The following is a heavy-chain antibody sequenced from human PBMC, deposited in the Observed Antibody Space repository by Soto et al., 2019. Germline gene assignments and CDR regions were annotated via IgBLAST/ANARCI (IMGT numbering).Heavy chain of an antibody. CDR3: ARDLYAVKWLEAFTYYRMDI. CDR2: IIPIFATP. V-gene: IGHV1-69*06. Sequence: QVQLMQSGAEVRKPGSSVTVSCKDSGGTFSSNPISWVRQAPGQWLEWMGGIIPIFATPHYSCRFVDRLTLTADRSTHTAFMELTSLTSEDTAIYCFARDLYAVKWLEAFTYYRMDIWGQGTTVTVS. D-gene: IGHD2-2*01. J-gene: IGHJ6*02. CDR1: GGTFSSNP.